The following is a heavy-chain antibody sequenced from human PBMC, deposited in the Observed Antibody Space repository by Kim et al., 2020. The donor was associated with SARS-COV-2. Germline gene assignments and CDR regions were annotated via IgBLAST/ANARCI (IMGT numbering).Heavy chain of an antibody. V-gene: IGHV3-74*01. CDR2: NNDGTNT. CDR3: TTALEY. J-gene: IGHJ4*02. Sequence: NNDGTNTYYADSVKGRFTISRDNSKNTVYLQMNSLGAEDTALYYCTTALEYWGQGTLVTVSS.